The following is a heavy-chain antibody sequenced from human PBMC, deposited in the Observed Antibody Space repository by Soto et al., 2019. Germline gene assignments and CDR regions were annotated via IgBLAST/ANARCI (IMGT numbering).Heavy chain of an antibody. V-gene: IGHV4-30-2*01. CDR3: ARAPPLYCGGDCYTADAFDI. Sequence: QLQLLESGSGLVKPSQTLSLTCAVSGGSISSGVYSWSCIRQPRVKGLVCIGYIYHSGSTYYIPSLTSRITISVDRSKNPFSLKLSSVTAADTAVYYCARAPPLYCGGDCYTADAFDIWGQGTMVTVSS. CDR1: GGSISSGVYS. D-gene: IGHD2-21*02. J-gene: IGHJ3*02. CDR2: IYHSGST.